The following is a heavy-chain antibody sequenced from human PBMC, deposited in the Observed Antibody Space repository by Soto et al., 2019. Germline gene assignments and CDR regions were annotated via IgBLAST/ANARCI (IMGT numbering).Heavy chain of an antibody. CDR2: ISYDGSNK. V-gene: IGHV3-30*18. D-gene: IGHD3-3*01. CDR1: GFTFSSYG. Sequence: QVQLVESGGGGVQPGRSLRLSCAASGFTFSSYGMHWVRWAPGKGLEWVAVISYDGSNKYYADSVKGRFTISRDNSKNALYLQMNSLRAEDTAVYYCPKDRSIFGVENYYFDYWGQGTLVTVSS. CDR3: PKDRSIFGVENYYFDY. J-gene: IGHJ4*02.